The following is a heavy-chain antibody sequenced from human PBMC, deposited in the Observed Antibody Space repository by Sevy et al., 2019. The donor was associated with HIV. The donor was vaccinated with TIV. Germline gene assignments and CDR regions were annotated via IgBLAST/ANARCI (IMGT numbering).Heavy chain of an antibody. V-gene: IGHV3-33*01. D-gene: IGHD1-1*01. CDR2: IWYDGRTE. J-gene: IGHJ5*01. CDR1: GFTFRSFS. Sequence: GGSLRLSCVASGFTFRSFSMHWVRQAPGKGLEWVAAIWYDGRTERYADSVQGLFTISRDNSKKTLYLQMNSLRDEDTAIYYCARDAARVIVPTAGFDSWGQGTLVTVSS. CDR3: ARDAARVIVPTAGFDS.